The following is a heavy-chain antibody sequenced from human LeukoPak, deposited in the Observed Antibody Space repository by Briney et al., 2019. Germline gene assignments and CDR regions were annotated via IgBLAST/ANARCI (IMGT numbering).Heavy chain of an antibody. J-gene: IGHJ3*02. D-gene: IGHD1-26*01. V-gene: IGHV1-69*13. CDR1: GGTFSSYA. CDR3: ATVGGSYFRAFDI. Sequence: SVKVSCKASGGTFSSYAISWVRQAPGQGLEWMGGIIPIFGTANYAQKFQGRVTITADESTSTAYKELSSLRSEDTAVYYCATVGGSYFRAFDIWGQGTMVTVSS. CDR2: IIPIFGTA.